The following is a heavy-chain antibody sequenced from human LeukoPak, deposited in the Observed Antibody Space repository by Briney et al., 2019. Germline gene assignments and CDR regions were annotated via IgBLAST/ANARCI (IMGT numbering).Heavy chain of an antibody. CDR2: IYYSEST. V-gene: IGHV4-38-2*01. CDR1: GDSITNGYY. Sequence: SETLSLTCVVSGDSITNGYYWGWIRQPPGKGLQWIGSIYYSESTYYNPSLKSRVTIAVDTSKNQLSLRLNSVTAADTAVYYCARPGATATDGFDIWGQGTLVTVSS. D-gene: IGHD2-2*01. J-gene: IGHJ3*02. CDR3: ARPGATATDGFDI.